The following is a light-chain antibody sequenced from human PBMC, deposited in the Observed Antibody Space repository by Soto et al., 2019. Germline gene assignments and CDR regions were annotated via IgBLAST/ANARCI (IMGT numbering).Light chain of an antibody. V-gene: IGLV2-14*01. J-gene: IGLJ3*02. CDR3: SSYTSTTTLEGV. CDR1: SSDVAGYKY. Sequence: QSVLTQPASVSGSPGQSITISCTGTSSDVAGYKYVSWYQQHPGKAPKLMIYEVSNRPSGVSNRFSGSKSGNTASLTISGLQPEDEDDYYCSSYTSTTTLEGVFGGGTQLTVL. CDR2: EVS.